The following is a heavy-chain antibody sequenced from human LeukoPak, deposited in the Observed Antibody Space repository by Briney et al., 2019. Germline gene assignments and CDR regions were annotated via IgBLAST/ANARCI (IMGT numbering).Heavy chain of an antibody. V-gene: IGHV1-69*05. Sequence: GASVKVSCKASGGTFSSYAISWVRQAPGQGLEWMGRIIPIFGTANYAQKFQGRVTITTDESTSTAYMELSSLRSEDTAVYYCARGGYYGSGLNWFDPWGQGTLVTVSS. J-gene: IGHJ5*02. D-gene: IGHD3-10*01. CDR3: ARGGYYGSGLNWFDP. CDR1: GGTFSSYA. CDR2: IIPIFGTA.